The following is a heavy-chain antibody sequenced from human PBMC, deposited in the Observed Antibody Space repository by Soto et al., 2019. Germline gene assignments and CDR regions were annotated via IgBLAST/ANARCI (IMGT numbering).Heavy chain of an antibody. CDR1: GDSITSGYY. J-gene: IGHJ4*02. D-gene: IGHD6-13*01. CDR3: ARGGPYSSSLYYFDY. CDR2: FYHTGST. V-gene: IGHV4-38-2*01. Sequence: SETLSLTCDVSGDSITSGYYWGFIRQPPGKGLEWMGSFYHTGSTYYNPSLKSRVTISVDTSTNQFSLKLTSVTAADTAVYYCARGGPYSSSLYYFDYWGQGTLVTVSS.